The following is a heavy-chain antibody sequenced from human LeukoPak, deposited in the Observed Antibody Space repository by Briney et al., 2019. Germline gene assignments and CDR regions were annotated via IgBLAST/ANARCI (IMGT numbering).Heavy chain of an antibody. CDR1: GYTFTGYY. CDR3: ARVEGLAVAGNFIDY. J-gene: IGHJ4*02. D-gene: IGHD6-19*01. Sequence: GASVKVSCKASGYTFTGYYMHWVRQAPGQGLELMGWINPNSGGTNYAQKFQGRVTMTRDTSISTAYMELSRLRSDDTAVYYCARVEGLAVAGNFIDYWGQGTLVTVSS. V-gene: IGHV1-2*02. CDR2: INPNSGGT.